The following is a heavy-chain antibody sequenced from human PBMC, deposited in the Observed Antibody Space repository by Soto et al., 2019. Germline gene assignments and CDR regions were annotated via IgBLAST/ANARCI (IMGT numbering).Heavy chain of an antibody. J-gene: IGHJ6*02. Sequence: ASVKVSCKASGYTFTSYALHWVRQAPGQRLEWMGWINAGNGNTKYSQKFQGRVTITRDTSASTAYMELSSLRSEDTAVYYCAGSTSSTSCYTCYYYYGMDVWGQGTTVTVSS. CDR3: AGSTSSTSCYTCYYYYGMDV. CDR1: GYTFTSYA. CDR2: INAGNGNT. V-gene: IGHV1-3*01. D-gene: IGHD2-2*02.